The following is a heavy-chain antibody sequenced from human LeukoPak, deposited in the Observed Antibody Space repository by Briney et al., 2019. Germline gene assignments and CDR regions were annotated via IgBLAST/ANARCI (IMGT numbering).Heavy chain of an antibody. J-gene: IGHJ4*02. Sequence: GGSLRLSCAASGFTFSGSAMHWVRQASGKGLEWVGRIRSKANSYATAYAASVKGRFTISRDDSKNTAYLQMNSLKTEDTAVYYCTRHPETLIVGPPHDYWGQGTLVTVSS. V-gene: IGHV3-73*01. D-gene: IGHD1-26*01. CDR2: IRSKANSYAT. CDR3: TRHPETLIVGPPHDY. CDR1: GFTFSGSA.